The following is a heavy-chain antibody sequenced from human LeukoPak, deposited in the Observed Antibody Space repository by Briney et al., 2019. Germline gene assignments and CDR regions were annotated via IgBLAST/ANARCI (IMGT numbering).Heavy chain of an antibody. D-gene: IGHD6-19*01. Sequence: GGSLRLSCAASGFTFSSYAMTWVRQAPGKGLEWVSGISGSADSTYYADSVKGRFTISRDNSKNTLYLQMNSLRAEDTAVYYCAKVAYSSPEDVWGKGTTVTVSS. CDR3: AKVAYSSPEDV. V-gene: IGHV3-23*01. CDR1: GFTFSSYA. CDR2: ISGSADST. J-gene: IGHJ6*03.